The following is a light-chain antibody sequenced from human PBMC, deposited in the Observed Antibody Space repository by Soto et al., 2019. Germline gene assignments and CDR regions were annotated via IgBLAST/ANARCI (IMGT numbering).Light chain of an antibody. V-gene: IGKV1-5*01. J-gene: IGKJ5*01. Sequence: DIQMTQSPSTLSASVGDRVTITCRASQSISNWLAWYQKKPGKAPNLLIYAASTLQSGVPSRFSGSGSGTDFTLTISSLQPEDFATYYCQQLNTYPITFGHGTRLEIK. CDR2: AAS. CDR1: QSISNW. CDR3: QQLNTYPIT.